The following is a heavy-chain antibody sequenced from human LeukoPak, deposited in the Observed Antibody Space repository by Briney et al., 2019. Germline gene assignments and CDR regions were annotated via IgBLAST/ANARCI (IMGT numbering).Heavy chain of an antibody. Sequence: GGSLRLSCAASGFTFSTYSMYWVRQAPGKGLEWVSYISSNSSTIFYADSVKGRFTISRDNVKNSLYVQMNSLRVEDTAVYYCARDGIMDVWGKGTTVTVSS. D-gene: IGHD1-14*01. V-gene: IGHV3-48*01. CDR1: GFTFSTYS. J-gene: IGHJ6*03. CDR3: ARDGIMDV. CDR2: ISSNSSTI.